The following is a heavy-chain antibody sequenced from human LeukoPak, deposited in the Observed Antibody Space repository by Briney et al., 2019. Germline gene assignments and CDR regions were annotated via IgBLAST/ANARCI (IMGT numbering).Heavy chain of an antibody. J-gene: IGHJ4*02. CDR2: IYYSGST. Sequence: PSETLSLTCTVSGGSISSSSYYWGWIRQPPGKGLEWIGSIYYSGSTYYNPSLKSRVTISVDTSKNQFSLKLSSVTAADTAVYYCARDGRSPLHGAFDYWGQGTLVTVSS. CDR3: ARDGRSPLHGAFDY. CDR1: GGSISSSSYY. D-gene: IGHD3-10*01. V-gene: IGHV4-39*07.